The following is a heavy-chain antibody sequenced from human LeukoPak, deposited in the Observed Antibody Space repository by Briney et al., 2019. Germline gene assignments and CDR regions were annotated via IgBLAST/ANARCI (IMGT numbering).Heavy chain of an antibody. V-gene: IGHV3-23*01. CDR1: GFSFSTYA. Sequence: PGGSLRLSCAASGFSFSTYAMSWVRQAPGKGLEWVSAISGNGISTYYADSVKGRFTISRDNSKNTVYLQMNSLRAEDTALYHCARGGGNGLCYYMDVWGKGTTVTVSS. J-gene: IGHJ6*03. CDR3: ARGGGNGLCYYMDV. D-gene: IGHD4-23*01. CDR2: ISGNGIST.